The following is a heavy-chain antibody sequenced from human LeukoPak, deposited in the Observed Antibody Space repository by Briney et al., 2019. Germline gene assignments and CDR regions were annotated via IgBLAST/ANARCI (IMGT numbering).Heavy chain of an antibody. Sequence: GASVKVSCKASGYTFTSCDINWVRQATGQGPEWMGWMNPNSGNTGYAQKFRGRVSITRNTSISTAYMELSSQVSEDTAVYYCARLGELSSDDYWGQGTLVTVSS. CDR1: GYTFTSCD. D-gene: IGHD3-16*02. J-gene: IGHJ4*02. V-gene: IGHV1-8*03. CDR2: MNPNSGNT. CDR3: ARLGELSSDDY.